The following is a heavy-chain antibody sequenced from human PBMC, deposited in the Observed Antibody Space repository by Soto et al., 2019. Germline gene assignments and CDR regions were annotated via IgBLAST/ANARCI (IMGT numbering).Heavy chain of an antibody. CDR1: GFTVSSNY. CDR3: ARALRTLYGMHV. Sequence: EVQLVESGGGLIQPGGSLRLSCAASGFTVSSNYMSWVRQAPGKGLEWVSVIYSGGSTYSADSVKGRFTLSRDNSKNALHHPTNRLRAEDPAVYYCARALRTLYGMHVWGQGPTGSVSS. V-gene: IGHV3-53*01. CDR2: IYSGGST. J-gene: IGHJ6*02.